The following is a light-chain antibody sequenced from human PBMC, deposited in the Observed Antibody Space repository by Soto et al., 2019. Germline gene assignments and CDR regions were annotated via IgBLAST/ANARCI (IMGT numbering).Light chain of an antibody. CDR1: QSISSD. Sequence: DIQMTQSPSSLSASVGDRVTITCRASQSISSDLNWYQQKPGKAPKLLIYSASSLQSGVPSRFSGSGSGTEFTLTISSLQPDDFATYYCQQIGTFGQGTKVDIK. CDR3: QQIGT. J-gene: IGKJ1*01. CDR2: SAS. V-gene: IGKV1-39*01.